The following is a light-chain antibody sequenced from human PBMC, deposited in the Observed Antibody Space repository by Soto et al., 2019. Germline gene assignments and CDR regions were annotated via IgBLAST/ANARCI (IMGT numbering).Light chain of an antibody. V-gene: IGKV4-1*01. CDR1: QNILYRSNNQNY. J-gene: IGKJ1*01. CDR3: QQYYKTPWT. CDR2: WAS. Sequence: IVMTQSPDSLAVSLGERATVNCKSSQNILYRSNNQNYLAWYQHKPGQPPKLLIYWASTRESGVPDRFSGSESGADFTLTISSLQAEDVATYYCQQYYKTPWTFGQGTKVEIK.